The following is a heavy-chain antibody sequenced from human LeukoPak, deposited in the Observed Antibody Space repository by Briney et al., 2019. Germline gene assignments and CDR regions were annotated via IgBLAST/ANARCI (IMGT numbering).Heavy chain of an antibody. CDR3: ARELISSSTIWRAFDM. J-gene: IGHJ3*02. D-gene: IGHD2-2*01. V-gene: IGHV3-7*03. CDR1: GLTFSNYW. Sequence: GGSLRLSCAASGLTFSNYWMDWVRQAPGKGLEWVANIKQDGSEKNYVDSVKGRFIISRDNAKNSLYLQMNTLRAEDTAVYYCARELISSSTIWRAFDMWGQGTMVTVSS. CDR2: IKQDGSEK.